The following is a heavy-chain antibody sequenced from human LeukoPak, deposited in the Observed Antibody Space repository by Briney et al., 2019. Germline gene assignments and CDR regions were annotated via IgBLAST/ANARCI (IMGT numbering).Heavy chain of an antibody. CDR3: ARHKGDYKGFDY. D-gene: IGHD4-17*01. J-gene: IGHJ4*02. CDR1: GGSISSYY. V-gene: IGHV4-39*01. Sequence: SETLSLTCSVSGGSISSYYWGWIRQPPGKGLEWIGSIYYSGSTYYNPSLKSRVTISVDTSKNQFSLKLSSVTAADTAVYYCARHKGDYKGFDYWGQGTLVTVSS. CDR2: IYYSGST.